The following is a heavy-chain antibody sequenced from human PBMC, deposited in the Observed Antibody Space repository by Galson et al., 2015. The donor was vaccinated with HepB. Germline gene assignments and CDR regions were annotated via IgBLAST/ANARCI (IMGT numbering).Heavy chain of an antibody. D-gene: IGHD4-11*01. Sequence: LSLTCAVYGGSFSGYYWSWIRQPPGKGLEWIGEINHSGSTNYNPSLKSRVTISVDTSKNQFSLKLSSVTAADTAVYYCAREMGIQPLQIYYYYMDVWGKGTTVTVSS. J-gene: IGHJ6*03. CDR1: GGSFSGYY. CDR2: INHSGST. V-gene: IGHV4-34*01. CDR3: AREMGIQPLQIYYYYMDV.